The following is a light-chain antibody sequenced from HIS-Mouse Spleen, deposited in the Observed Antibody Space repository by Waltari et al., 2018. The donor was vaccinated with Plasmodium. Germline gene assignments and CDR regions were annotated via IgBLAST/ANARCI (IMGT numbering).Light chain of an antibody. CDR1: ALPKQY. CDR3: QSADSSGTYRV. Sequence: SYELTQPPSVSVSPGQTARITCSGDALPKQYAYWYQQKPGQAPVLVIYKERERPSGIPDRFSGSSSGKTVTLTISGVQAEDEADYYCQSADSSGTYRVFGGGTKLTVL. CDR2: KER. V-gene: IGLV3-25*03. J-gene: IGLJ2*01.